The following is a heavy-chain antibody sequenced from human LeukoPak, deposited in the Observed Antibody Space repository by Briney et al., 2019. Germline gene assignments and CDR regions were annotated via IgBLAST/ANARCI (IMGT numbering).Heavy chain of an antibody. CDR3: ATNWDYGDYLVGY. CDR1: GGSFSGYY. J-gene: IGHJ4*03. CDR2: INHSGST. D-gene: IGHD4-17*01. Sequence: PSETLSLTCAVYGGSFSGYYWSCIRQPPGRGLEWIGEINHSGSTNYNPSLKSRVTISVDTSKNQFSLKLTSVTAADTAVYYCATNWDYGDYLVGYRGHGTLVTVSS. V-gene: IGHV4-34*01.